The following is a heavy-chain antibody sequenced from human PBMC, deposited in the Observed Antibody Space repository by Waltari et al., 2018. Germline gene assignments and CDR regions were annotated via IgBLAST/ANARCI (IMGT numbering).Heavy chain of an antibody. D-gene: IGHD6-13*01. CDR3: ARRAAITAAGPTYYMDV. J-gene: IGHJ6*03. CDR1: GGSFSGYY. Sequence: QVQLQQWGAGLLKPSETLSLTCAVYGGSFSGYYWSWIRQPPGKGLEWIGEINHSGSTNYHPSLKSRVTISVDTSKNQFSLKLSSVTAADTAVYYCARRAAITAAGPTYYMDVWGKGTTVTVSS. V-gene: IGHV4-34*01. CDR2: INHSGST.